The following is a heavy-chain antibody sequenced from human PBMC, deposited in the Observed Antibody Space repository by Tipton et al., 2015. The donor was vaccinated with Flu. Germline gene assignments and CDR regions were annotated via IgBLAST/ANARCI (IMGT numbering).Heavy chain of an antibody. CDR2: IYHSGST. CDR3: ARDRPNYYYYGMDV. V-gene: IGHV4-38-2*02. Sequence: LRLSCAVSGYSISSGYYWGWIRQPPGKGLEWIGSIYHSGSTYYNPSLKSRVTISVDTSKNQFSLKLSSVTAADTAVYYCARDRPNYYYYGMDVWGQGTTVTVSS. J-gene: IGHJ6*02. CDR1: GYSISSGYY.